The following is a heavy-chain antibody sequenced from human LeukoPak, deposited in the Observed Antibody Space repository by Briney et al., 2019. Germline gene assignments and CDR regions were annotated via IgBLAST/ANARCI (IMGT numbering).Heavy chain of an antibody. V-gene: IGHV1-69*13. J-gene: IGHJ3*02. D-gene: IGHD6-19*01. CDR1: GGTFSSYA. Sequence: ASVRVSCKASGGTFSSYAISWVRQAPGQGLEWMGGIIPIFGTANYAQKLQGRVTITADESTSTPYMELSSLRSEDTALYSCAPRANSSGWYADAFDISGQGEMVSASS. CDR3: APRANSSGWYADAFDI. CDR2: IIPIFGTA.